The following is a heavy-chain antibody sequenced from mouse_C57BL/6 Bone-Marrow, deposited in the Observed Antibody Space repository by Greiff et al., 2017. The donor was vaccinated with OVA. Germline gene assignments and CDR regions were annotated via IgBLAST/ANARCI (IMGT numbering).Heavy chain of an antibody. CDR3: ARSPLVIPHYDMDD. CDR1: GYTFTSYW. J-gene: IGHJ4*01. CDR2: IYPGSGST. V-gene: IGHV1-55*01. Sequence: VQLQQPGAELVKPGASVKMSCKASGYTFTSYWITWVKQRPGQGLEWIGDIYPGSGSTNYNEKFKSKATLTVDTSSSTAYMQLSSLTSEDSAVYYCARSPLVIPHYDMDDWGKGTTVTVSS.